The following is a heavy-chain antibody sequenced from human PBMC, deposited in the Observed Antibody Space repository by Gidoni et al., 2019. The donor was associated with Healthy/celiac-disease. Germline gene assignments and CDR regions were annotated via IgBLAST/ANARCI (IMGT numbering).Heavy chain of an antibody. Sequence: QVQLQQWGAGLLKPSETLSLTCAVSGGSFSGYYWSWIRQPPGKGLEWIGEINHSGSTNYNPSLKSRVTISVDTSKNQFSLKLSSVTAADTAVYYCARGLNPYYFDYWGQGTLVTVSS. CDR1: GGSFSGYY. CDR3: ARGLNPYYFDY. V-gene: IGHV4-34*01. J-gene: IGHJ4*02. CDR2: INHSGST.